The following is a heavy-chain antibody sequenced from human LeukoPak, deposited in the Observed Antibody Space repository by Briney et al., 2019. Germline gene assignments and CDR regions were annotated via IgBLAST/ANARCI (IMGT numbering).Heavy chain of an antibody. CDR3: ARGGRIANDAFDI. V-gene: IGHV4-39*07. J-gene: IGHJ3*02. CDR1: GGSIRSSYYY. CDR2: IYDSGST. Sequence: SETLSLTCTVSGGSIRSSYYYWGWIRQPPGKGLEWIGGIYDSGSTYYNPSLKSRVTISVDTSKNQFSLKLSSVTAADTAVYYCARGGRIANDAFDIWGQGTMVTVSS. D-gene: IGHD2-15*01.